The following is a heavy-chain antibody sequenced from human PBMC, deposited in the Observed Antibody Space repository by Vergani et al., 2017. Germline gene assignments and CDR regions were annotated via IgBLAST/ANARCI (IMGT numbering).Heavy chain of an antibody. V-gene: IGHV4-4*03. D-gene: IGHD3-10*01. Sequence: QVQLQESGPGLVKPPGTLSLTCAVSGGSISSSNWWSWVRQPPGKGLEWIGEIYHSGSTNYNPSLKSRVTISVDKSENQLSLKLSSVSAADTAVYYCARTPVLLWFGELTHYFDYWGEGTLVTVSS. J-gene: IGHJ4*02. CDR3: ARTPVLLWFGELTHYFDY. CDR2: IYHSGST. CDR1: GGSISSSNW.